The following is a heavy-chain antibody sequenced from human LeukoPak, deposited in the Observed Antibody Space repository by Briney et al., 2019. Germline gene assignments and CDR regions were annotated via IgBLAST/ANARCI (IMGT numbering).Heavy chain of an antibody. CDR3: ARGRGTTVTSYYYYGMDV. CDR1: GGSISSGGYY. CDR2: IYYSGST. D-gene: IGHD4-17*01. J-gene: IGHJ6*02. V-gene: IGHV4-31*03. Sequence: SETLSLTCTVSGGSISSGGYYWSWIRQHPGKGLEWIGYIYYSGSTYYNPSLKSRVTISVDTSKNQFSLKLNSVAAADTAVYYCARGRGTTVTSYYYYGMDVWGQGTTVTVSS.